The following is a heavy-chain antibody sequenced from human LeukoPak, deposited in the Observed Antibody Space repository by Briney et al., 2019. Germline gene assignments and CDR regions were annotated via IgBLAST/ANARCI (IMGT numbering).Heavy chain of an antibody. D-gene: IGHD3-22*01. CDR3: ATALGYYDSSGYHFDY. J-gene: IGHJ4*02. Sequence: KPGGSLSLSCAASGFTFSDYYMSWIRQAPGKGLEWVSYISTRSSYTNYADSVKGRFTISRDNAKNSLYLQMNSLRAEDTAVYYCATALGYYDSSGYHFDYWGQGTLVTVSS. CDR2: ISTRSSYT. V-gene: IGHV3-11*06. CDR1: GFTFSDYY.